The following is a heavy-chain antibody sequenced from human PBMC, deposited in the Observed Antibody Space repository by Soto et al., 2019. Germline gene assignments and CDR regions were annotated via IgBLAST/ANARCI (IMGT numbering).Heavy chain of an antibody. CDR2: IIPIFGTA. Sequence: QVQLVQSGAEVKKPGSSVKVSCKASGGTFSSYAISWVRQAPGQGLEWMGGIIPIFGTANYAQKFKGRVTITADESTSTAYMELSSLRSEDTAVYYCARDSTMVRGVIINGPFDYWGQGTLVTVSS. CDR1: GGTFSSYA. D-gene: IGHD3-10*01. J-gene: IGHJ4*02. V-gene: IGHV1-69*01. CDR3: ARDSTMVRGVIINGPFDY.